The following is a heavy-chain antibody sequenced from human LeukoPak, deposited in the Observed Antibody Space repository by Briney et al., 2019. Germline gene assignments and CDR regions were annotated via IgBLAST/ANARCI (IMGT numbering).Heavy chain of an antibody. CDR2: INPNSGGT. J-gene: IGHJ3*02. V-gene: IGHV1-2*02. Sequence: ASVKVSCKASGYTFTGYYMHWVRQAPGQGLEWMGWINPNSGGTNYAQKFQGRATMTRDTSISTAYMELSRLRSDDTAVYYCASAYSSSCFSCAFDIWGQGTMVTVSS. D-gene: IGHD6-13*01. CDR1: GYTFTGYY. CDR3: ASAYSSSCFSCAFDI.